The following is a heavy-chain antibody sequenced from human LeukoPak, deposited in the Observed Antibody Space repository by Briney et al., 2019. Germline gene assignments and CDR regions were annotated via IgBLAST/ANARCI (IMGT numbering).Heavy chain of an antibody. Sequence: HPGGSLRLSCAASGFTFSSYWMHWVRHAPGKGLVWVSRINSDGSSTSYADSVKGRFTISRDNAKNTLYLQMNSLRAEDTAVYYCAREYYYGSGSYYDYWGQGTLVTVSS. D-gene: IGHD3-10*01. CDR2: INSDGSST. CDR1: GFTFSSYW. V-gene: IGHV3-74*01. J-gene: IGHJ4*02. CDR3: AREYYYGSGSYYDY.